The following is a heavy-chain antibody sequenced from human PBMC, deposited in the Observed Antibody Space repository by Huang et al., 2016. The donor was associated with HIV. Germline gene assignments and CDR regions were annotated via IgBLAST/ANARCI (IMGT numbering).Heavy chain of an antibody. CDR2: INRNSGGT. D-gene: IGHD6-19*01. CDR3: ALGRGSAWSPFDY. J-gene: IGHJ4*02. CDR1: GYTFTLFY. V-gene: IGHV1-2*02. Sequence: QVQLVQSGAEVKKPGASVKVSCKASGYTFTLFYIHWVRQAPGQGLEWMGWINRNSGGTNDAQKFQVRVTMTRDTSISTAYMELNRLRSDDTAVYYCALGRGSAWSPFDYWGQGTLVTVSS.